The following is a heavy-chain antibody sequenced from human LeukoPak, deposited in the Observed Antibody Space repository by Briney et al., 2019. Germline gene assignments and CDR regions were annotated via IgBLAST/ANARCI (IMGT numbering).Heavy chain of an antibody. CDR1: GFTFSSYS. V-gene: IGHV3-48*04. CDR3: ARVHRIYERDAFDI. J-gene: IGHJ3*02. CDR2: ITGGTTTIT. D-gene: IGHD3-16*01. Sequence: QPGGSLRLSCAASGFTFSSYSMNWVRQAPGKGLEWLSYITGGTTTITYYADSVKGRFTISRDNAKNSLYLQMNSLRAEDTAVYYCARVHRIYERDAFDIWGQGTMVTVSS.